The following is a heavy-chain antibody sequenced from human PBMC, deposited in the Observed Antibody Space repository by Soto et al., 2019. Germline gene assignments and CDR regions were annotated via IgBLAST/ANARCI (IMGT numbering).Heavy chain of an antibody. CDR3: ARDAGAAAGTFDY. J-gene: IGHJ4*02. CDR2: ISSSSSYI. CDR1: VFTFISYS. D-gene: IGHD6-13*01. Sequence: GWSLRLSCASSVFTFISYSMNWVRQAPGKGLEWVSSISSSSSYIYYADSVKGRFTISRDNAKNSLYLQMNSLRAEDTAVYYCARDAGAAAGTFDYWGQGTLVTVSS. V-gene: IGHV3-21*01.